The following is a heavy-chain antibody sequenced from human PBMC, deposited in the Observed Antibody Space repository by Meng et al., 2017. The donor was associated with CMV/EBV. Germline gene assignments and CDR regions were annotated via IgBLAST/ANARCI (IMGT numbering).Heavy chain of an antibody. CDR3: ARPWGEMTTVTTAQSGMDV. D-gene: IGHD4-11*01. CDR1: GFTFSSYS. CDR2: ISSSSSYI. Sequence: GESLKISCAASGFTFSSYSMNWVRQAPGKGLEWVSSISSSSSYIYYANSVKGRFTISRDNAKNSLYLQMNSLRAEDTAVYYCARPWGEMTTVTTAQSGMDVWGQGTTVTVSS. J-gene: IGHJ6*02. V-gene: IGHV3-21*01.